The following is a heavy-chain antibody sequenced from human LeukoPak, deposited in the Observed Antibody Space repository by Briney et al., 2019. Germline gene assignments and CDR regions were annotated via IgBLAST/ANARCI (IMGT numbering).Heavy chain of an antibody. CDR3: ARVGSDLYRGAFDI. J-gene: IGHJ3*02. Sequence: PGGSLRLSCAASGFTFSSYWMTWVRQAQGKGLEWVPNIKQDGSERYYVDSVKGRFTISRDNAKNSLYLQLNILRAEDTAVYFCARVGSDLYRGAFDIWGQGTMVTVSS. CDR1: GFTFSSYW. V-gene: IGHV3-7*01. CDR2: IKQDGSER. D-gene: IGHD6-19*01.